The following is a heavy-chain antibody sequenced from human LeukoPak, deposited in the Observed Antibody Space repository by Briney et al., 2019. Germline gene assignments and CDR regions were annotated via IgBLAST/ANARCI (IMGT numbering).Heavy chain of an antibody. J-gene: IGHJ5*02. V-gene: IGHV1-69*05. CDR2: IIPIFGTA. Sequence: ASVKVSCKASGGTFSSYAISWVRQAPGQGLEWMGGIIPIFGTANYAQKFQGRVTITTDESTSTAYMELSSLRSEDTAVYYCARGDSSGWYWFDPWGQGTLVTVSS. CDR3: ARGDSSGWYWFDP. CDR1: GGTFSSYA. D-gene: IGHD6-19*01.